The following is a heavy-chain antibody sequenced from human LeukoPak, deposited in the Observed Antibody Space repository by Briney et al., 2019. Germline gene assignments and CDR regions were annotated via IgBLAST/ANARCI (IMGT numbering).Heavy chain of an antibody. CDR1: GGSVSSGTYY. CDR3: TRSTNLEALDI. J-gene: IGHJ3*02. D-gene: IGHD2-8*01. Sequence: SETLSLTCTVSGGSVSSGTYYWSWIRQPPGKGLEWIGYIYYSGSTNYNPSLKSRVTISVDTSKNQCSLKLSSVTTADTAVYYCTRSTNLEALDIWGQGTMVTVSS. CDR2: IYYSGST. V-gene: IGHV4-61*01.